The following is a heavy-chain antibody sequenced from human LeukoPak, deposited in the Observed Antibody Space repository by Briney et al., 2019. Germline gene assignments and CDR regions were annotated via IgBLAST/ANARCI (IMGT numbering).Heavy chain of an antibody. CDR1: GGSVSSGTYY. CDR3: TRSTNLEALDI. J-gene: IGHJ3*02. D-gene: IGHD2-8*01. Sequence: SETLSLTCTVSGGSVSSGTYYWSWIRQPPGKGLEWIGYIYYSGSTNYNPSLKSRVTISVDTSKNQCSLKLSSVTTADTAVYYCTRSTNLEALDIWGQGTMVTVSS. CDR2: IYYSGST. V-gene: IGHV4-61*01.